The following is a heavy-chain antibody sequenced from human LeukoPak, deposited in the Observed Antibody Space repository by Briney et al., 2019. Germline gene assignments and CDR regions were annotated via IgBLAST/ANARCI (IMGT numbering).Heavy chain of an antibody. V-gene: IGHV5-51*01. CDR3: AIPPGYCGNDCSFDH. CDR2: IYPGDYET. D-gene: IGHD2-21*02. J-gene: IGHJ4*02. Sequence: GESLKISCGGSGYSFSNYWIGWVRQRPGKGLEWMGIIYPGDYETRYSPSFQGLFTISVDKSISTAYLQWSSLKASDTAMYYCAIPPGYCGNDCSFDHWGEGTLVTVPS. CDR1: GYSFSNYW.